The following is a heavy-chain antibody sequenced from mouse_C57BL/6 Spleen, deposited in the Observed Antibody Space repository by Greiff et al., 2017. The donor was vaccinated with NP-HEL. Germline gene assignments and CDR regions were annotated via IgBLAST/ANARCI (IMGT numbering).Heavy chain of an antibody. CDR2: INPNYGTT. V-gene: IGHV1-39*01. CDR3: ARRDMGYDYDVDWYFDV. J-gene: IGHJ1*03. D-gene: IGHD2-4*01. CDR1: GYSFTDYN. Sequence: EVQLQQSGPELVKPGASVKISCKASGYSFTDYNMNWVKQSNGKSLEWIGVINPNYGTTSYNQKFKGKATLTVDQSSSTAYMQLNSLTSEDSAVYYCARRDMGYDYDVDWYFDVWGTGTTVTVSS.